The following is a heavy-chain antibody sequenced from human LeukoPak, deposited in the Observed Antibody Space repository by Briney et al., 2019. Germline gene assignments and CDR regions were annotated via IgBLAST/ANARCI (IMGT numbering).Heavy chain of an antibody. Sequence: GGSLRLSCAASGFTFSSYDMYWVRQVTGKGLEWVSKIGTAGDTYYAGSVKGRFTISRENVKTSLYLQMNSLRAGDTAVYYCARSRNSDYVSALDYWGQGTLVTVSS. CDR3: ARSRNSDYVSALDY. CDR1: GFTFSSYD. CDR2: IGTAGDT. D-gene: IGHD3-16*01. V-gene: IGHV3-13*01. J-gene: IGHJ4*02.